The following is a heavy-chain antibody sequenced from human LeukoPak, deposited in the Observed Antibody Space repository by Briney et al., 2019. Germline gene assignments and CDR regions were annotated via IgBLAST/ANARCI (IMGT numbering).Heavy chain of an antibody. Sequence: PGGSLRLSCAASGFTFDDYAMHWVRQAPGKGLEWVSLISGDGGSTYYADPVKGRFTISRDNSKNSLYLQMNSLRTEDTALYYCAKDGGYYGSGDYWGQGTLVTVSS. V-gene: IGHV3-43*02. CDR1: GFTFDDYA. CDR2: ISGDGGST. D-gene: IGHD3-10*01. J-gene: IGHJ4*02. CDR3: AKDGGYYGSGDY.